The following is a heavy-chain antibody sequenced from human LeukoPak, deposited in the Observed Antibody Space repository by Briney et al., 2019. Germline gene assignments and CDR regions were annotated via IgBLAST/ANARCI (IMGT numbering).Heavy chain of an antibody. CDR2: IYSGGST. D-gene: IGHD3-3*01. J-gene: IGHJ4*02. V-gene: IGHV3-66*01. CDR3: AKSGYYPYFDY. CDR1: GFTVSSNY. Sequence: GGSLRLSCAASGFTVSSNYMSWVRQAPGKGLEWVSVIYSGGSTYYADSVKGRFTISRDNSKNTLSLQMNSLRAEDTAVYYCAKSGYYPYFDYWGQGTLVTVSS.